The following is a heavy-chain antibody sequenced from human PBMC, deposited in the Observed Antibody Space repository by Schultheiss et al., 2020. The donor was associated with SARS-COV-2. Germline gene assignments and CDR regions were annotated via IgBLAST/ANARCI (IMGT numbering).Heavy chain of an antibody. J-gene: IGHJ4*02. CDR2: ISAYNGNT. CDR3: ARGHVGAITLPQDY. D-gene: IGHD1-26*01. CDR1: GYTFTSYG. V-gene: IGHV1-18*01. Sequence: ASVKVSCKASGYTFTSYGISWVRQAPGQGLEWMGWISAYNGNTNYAQKLQGRVTITTDTSTSTAYMELRSLRSDDTAVYYWARGHVGAITLPQDYWGQGTLVTVSS.